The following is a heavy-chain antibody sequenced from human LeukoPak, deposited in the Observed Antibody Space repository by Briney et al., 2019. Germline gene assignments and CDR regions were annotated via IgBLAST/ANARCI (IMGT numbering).Heavy chain of an antibody. V-gene: IGHV5-51*01. CDR1: GFTFSSYS. Sequence: PGGSLRLSCAASGFTFSSYSMNWVRQAPGKGLEWMGIIYPGDSDTKYSPSFQGQVTISADKSISTAYLQWSSLKASDTGMYYCARREAASYYFDYWGQGTLVTVSS. CDR2: IYPGDSDT. J-gene: IGHJ4*02. CDR3: ARREAASYYFDY. D-gene: IGHD6-13*01.